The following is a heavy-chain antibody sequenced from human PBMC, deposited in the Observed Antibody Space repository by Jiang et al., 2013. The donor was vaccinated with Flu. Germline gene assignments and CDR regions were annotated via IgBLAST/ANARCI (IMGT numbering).Heavy chain of an antibody. CDR3: ARHSRRRTVTTWYYYGLDI. V-gene: IGHV4-59*01. CDR2: ISNSGGT. J-gene: IGHJ6*02. D-gene: IGHD4-11*01. CDR1: GGSISNYY. Sequence: LLKPSETLSLTCTVSGGSISNYYWSWIRQPPGKGLEWIGYISNSGGTNYNTSLKSRVTISVDSSKNQFSLRLSSVTAADTAVYYCARHSRRRTVTTWYYYGLDIWGQGTTVTVSS.